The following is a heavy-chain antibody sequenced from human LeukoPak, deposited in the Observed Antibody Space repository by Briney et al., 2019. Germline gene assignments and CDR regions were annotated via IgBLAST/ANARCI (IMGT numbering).Heavy chain of an antibody. Sequence: GGSLRLSCAASGFTFSSYWMHWVRQAPGKGLVWVSRINSDGGSTSYADSVKRRFTISRANDKNTLYLQMNSMSAEDTAVYYCARDNNRLFDYWRQGTLVTVSS. J-gene: IGHJ4*02. CDR3: ARDNNRLFDY. CDR2: INSDGGST. D-gene: IGHD1-14*01. V-gene: IGHV3-74*01. CDR1: GFTFSSYW.